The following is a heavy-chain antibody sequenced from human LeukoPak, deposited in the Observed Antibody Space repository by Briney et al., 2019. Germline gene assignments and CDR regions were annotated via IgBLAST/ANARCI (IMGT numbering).Heavy chain of an antibody. CDR2: ISGSGGST. J-gene: IGHJ4*02. D-gene: IGHD6-13*01. Sequence: GGSLRLSCAASGFTFSSYAMSWVRQAPGKGLEWVSAISGSGGSTYYADSVKGRFTISRDNSKNTLYLQMNSLRAEDTAVYYCAKEALGDSSSWDPSDYWGQGTLVTVSS. CDR1: GFTFSSYA. V-gene: IGHV3-23*01. CDR3: AKEALGDSSSWDPSDY.